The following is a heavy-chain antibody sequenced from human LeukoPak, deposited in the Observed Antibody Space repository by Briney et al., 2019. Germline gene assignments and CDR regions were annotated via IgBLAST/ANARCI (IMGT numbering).Heavy chain of an antibody. CDR1: GFTLSSYE. Sequence: GGSLRLSCAASGFTLSSYEMNWVRQAPGKGLEWVSYISSSGSTIYYADSVKGRFTISRDNAKNSLYLQMNSLRAEDTAVYYCARGGVLLWFGEPYDAFDIWGQGTMVTVSS. CDR3: ARGGVLLWFGEPYDAFDI. V-gene: IGHV3-48*03. D-gene: IGHD3-10*01. CDR2: ISSSGSTI. J-gene: IGHJ3*02.